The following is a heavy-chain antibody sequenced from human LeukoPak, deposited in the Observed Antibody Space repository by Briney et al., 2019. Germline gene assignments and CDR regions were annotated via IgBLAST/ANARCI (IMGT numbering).Heavy chain of an antibody. CDR3: AGGTAIVTP. CDR2: IYTGGST. Sequence: PGGSLRLFCAASGFTVSNNYMSWVRQAPGKGLEWVSDIYTGGSTCYADSVMGRFTISTGNPNNTPYLQINGLRAEDTTVYYCAGGTAIVTPWGQGTLATVSS. V-gene: IGHV3-53*01. CDR1: GFTVSNNY. J-gene: IGHJ5*02. D-gene: IGHD5-18*01.